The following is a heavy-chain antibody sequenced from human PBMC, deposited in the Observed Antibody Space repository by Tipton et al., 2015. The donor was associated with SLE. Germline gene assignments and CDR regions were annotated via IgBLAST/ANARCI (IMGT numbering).Heavy chain of an antibody. CDR2: ISGGGDSA. D-gene: IGHD2-8*02. Sequence: SLRLSCAASGFTFSNHAMTWVRQAPGKGLEWVSAISGGGDSAYYADSVKGRFTISRDNSKNTLYLQMNSLRAEDTAVYYCAKGGYVLVVYALDYWGQGTLVTVSS. CDR1: GFTFSNHA. CDR3: AKGGYVLVVYALDY. J-gene: IGHJ4*02. V-gene: IGHV3-23*01.